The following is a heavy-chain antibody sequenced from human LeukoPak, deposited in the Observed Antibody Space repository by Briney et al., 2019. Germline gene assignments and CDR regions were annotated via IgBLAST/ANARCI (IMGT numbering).Heavy chain of an antibody. CDR2: IYVTGST. CDR3: ARHIGGGIEDMDV. D-gene: IGHD3-16*02. CDR1: GGSIGTYY. J-gene: IGHJ6*03. Sequence: SETLSLTCTVSGGSIGTYYWSWIRQSPGKGLEWIGYIYVTGSTKYNPYLQSRVTISVDTSRNQFFLKMSSVTAADTAVYYCARHIGGGIEDMDVWGKGTKVTVSS. V-gene: IGHV4-59*08.